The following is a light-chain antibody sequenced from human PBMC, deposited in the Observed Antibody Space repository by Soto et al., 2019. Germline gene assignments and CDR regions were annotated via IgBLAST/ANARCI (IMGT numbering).Light chain of an antibody. CDR2: SNN. Sequence: QSVLTQPPSASGTPGQRVTIPCSGSRSNIGSNTVNWYQQVPGTAPKLLIYSNNQRPSGVPDRFSGSKSGTSASLAISGLRSEDEADYYCAAWDDSLSVPYVFGTGTKLTVL. J-gene: IGLJ1*01. CDR3: AAWDDSLSVPYV. CDR1: RSNIGSNT. V-gene: IGLV1-44*01.